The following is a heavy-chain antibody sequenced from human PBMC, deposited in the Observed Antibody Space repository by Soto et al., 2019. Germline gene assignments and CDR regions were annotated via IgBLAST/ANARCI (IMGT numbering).Heavy chain of an antibody. Sequence: PSETLSLTCTVSGGSISSYYWSWIRQPPGKGLEWIGYIYYSGNTNYNPSLKSRATISVDTSKNQFSLKLSSVTAADTAVYYCARTHYDYIWGSYSFDYWGQGTLVTVSS. CDR3: ARTHYDYIWGSYSFDY. D-gene: IGHD3-16*01. V-gene: IGHV4-59*08. CDR1: GGSISSYY. J-gene: IGHJ4*02. CDR2: IYYSGNT.